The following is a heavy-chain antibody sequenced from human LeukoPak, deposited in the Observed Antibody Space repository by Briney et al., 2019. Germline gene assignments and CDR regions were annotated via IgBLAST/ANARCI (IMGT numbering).Heavy chain of an antibody. V-gene: IGHV3-48*01. CDR3: ARDRRDGYNLLDY. Sequence: GGSLRLSCAASGFTFSSYSMNWVRQAPGKGLEWVSHISSSSSTIYYADSVKGRFTISRDNAKNSLYLQMNSLRAEDTAVYYCARDRRDGYNLLDYWGQGTLVTVSS. CDR2: ISSSSSTI. D-gene: IGHD5-24*01. CDR1: GFTFSSYS. J-gene: IGHJ4*02.